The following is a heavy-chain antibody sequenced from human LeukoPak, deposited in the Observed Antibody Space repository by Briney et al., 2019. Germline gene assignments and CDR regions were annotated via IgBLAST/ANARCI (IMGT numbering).Heavy chain of an antibody. D-gene: IGHD6-6*01. V-gene: IGHV1-69*01. CDR2: IIPIFCTS. CDR3: ARVTPSSSWWEVDY. Sequence: ASVKVSCKASGGTFSSYAISWVRQAPGQGLEWMGGIIPIFCTSNYAQKFQGRVTITADESTSTAYMELSSLRSEDTAVYYCARVTPSSSWWEVDYWGQGTLVTVSS. CDR1: GGTFSSYA. J-gene: IGHJ4*02.